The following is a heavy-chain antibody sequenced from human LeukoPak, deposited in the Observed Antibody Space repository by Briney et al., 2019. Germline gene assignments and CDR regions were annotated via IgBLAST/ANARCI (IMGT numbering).Heavy chain of an antibody. D-gene: IGHD4-11*01. CDR3: ARGPSVPRLTDRFDY. Sequence: PGGSLRLSCAASGFTVSSNYMSWVRQAPGKGLEWVSVIYSGGSTYYADSVKGRFTISRDNSKNTLYLQMNSLRAEDTAVYYCARGPSVPRLTDRFDYWGQGTLVTVSS. CDR2: IYSGGST. V-gene: IGHV3-53*01. J-gene: IGHJ4*02. CDR1: GFTVSSNY.